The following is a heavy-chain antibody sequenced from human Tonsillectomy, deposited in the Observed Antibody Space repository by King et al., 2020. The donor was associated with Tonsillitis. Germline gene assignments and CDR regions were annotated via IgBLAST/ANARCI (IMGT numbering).Heavy chain of an antibody. J-gene: IGHJ4*02. CDR1: GGSFSDYY. Sequence: HVQLQQWGAGLLKPSETLSLTCAVYGGSFSDYYWSWIRQPPGKGLEWIGEVNHSGSTKYNPSLKSRLTLSVDTSMNQFSLKLTSVTAADTALYYCARGQFCSSPNCPYFDYWGQGNLVTVSS. V-gene: IGHV4-34*01. CDR3: ARGQFCSSPNCPYFDY. D-gene: IGHD2-2*01. CDR2: VNHSGST.